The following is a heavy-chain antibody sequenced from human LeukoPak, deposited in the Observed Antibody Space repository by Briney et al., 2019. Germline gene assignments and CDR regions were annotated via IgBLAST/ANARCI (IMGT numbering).Heavy chain of an antibody. J-gene: IGHJ3*02. Sequence: SETLSLTCTVSGGSISSYYWSWIRQPPGKGLEWIGYIYYSGSTNYNPSLKSRVTISVDTSKNQFSLKLSSVTAADTAVYYCARPHYDFWSGYYTSPFAFDIWGQGTTVTVSS. D-gene: IGHD3-3*01. V-gene: IGHV4-59*08. CDR2: IYYSGST. CDR1: GGSISSYY. CDR3: ARPHYDFWSGYYTSPFAFDI.